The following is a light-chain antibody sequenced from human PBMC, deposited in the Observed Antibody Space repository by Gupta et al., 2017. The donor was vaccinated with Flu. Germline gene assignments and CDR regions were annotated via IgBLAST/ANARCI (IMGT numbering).Light chain of an antibody. CDR3: GSDTSSSTLV. V-gene: IGLV2-14*01. Sequence: QSALTQPASVSGSPGQSITISCTGTSSDVGGYNYVSWYQQHPGKAPKLTIYEVSNRPAGVPNRFSGSKSGNTASLTISGLKAEDGADYYCGSDTSSSTLVFGGGTKLTVL. J-gene: IGLJ2*01. CDR2: EVS. CDR1: SSDVGGYNY.